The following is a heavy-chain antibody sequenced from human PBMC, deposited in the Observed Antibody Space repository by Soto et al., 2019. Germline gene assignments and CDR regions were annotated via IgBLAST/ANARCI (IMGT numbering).Heavy chain of an antibody. Sequence: EVHLVESGGGLVKPGGSLRLSCAASRFTFSSYSMNWVRQAPGKGLEWVASISSRSSSIHYADSVKGRFTIARDNAENLLFLQMDGPRAEDTAVYYCARDLEWFGDNWFDPWGQGTLVTVSS. J-gene: IGHJ5*02. CDR3: ARDLEWFGDNWFDP. V-gene: IGHV3-21*06. CDR1: RFTFSSYS. CDR2: ISSRSSSI. D-gene: IGHD3-10*01.